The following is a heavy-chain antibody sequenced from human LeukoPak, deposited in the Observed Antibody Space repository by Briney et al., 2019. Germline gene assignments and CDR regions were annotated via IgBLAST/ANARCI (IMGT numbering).Heavy chain of an antibody. CDR3: ARTRIAVAGTWYFDL. D-gene: IGHD6-19*01. V-gene: IGHV3-23*01. CDR2: ISGSAGST. J-gene: IGHJ2*01. CDR1: GFTFSNYD. Sequence: PGGSLRLSCAASGFTFSNYDISWVRQAPGKGLEWVSGISGSAGSTYYADSVKGRFTISRDNSKNTLYLQMNSLRAEDTAVYYCARTRIAVAGTWYFDLWGRGTLVTVSS.